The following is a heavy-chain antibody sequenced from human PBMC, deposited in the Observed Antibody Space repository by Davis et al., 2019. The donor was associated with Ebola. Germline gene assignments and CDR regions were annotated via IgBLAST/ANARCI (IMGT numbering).Heavy chain of an antibody. D-gene: IGHD3-3*01. CDR2: IYYTGST. J-gene: IGHJ3*02. CDR1: GGSIGDNGGYS. CDR3: ARGFFI. V-gene: IGHV4-30-4*07. Sequence: PSETLSLTCTVSGGSIGDNGGYSWTGIWHPQGKDLRWFGYIYYTGSTYNNPSLESRVTMSVDTSKNQFSLTLSSVTAADTAMYYCARGFFIWGQGTMVTVSS.